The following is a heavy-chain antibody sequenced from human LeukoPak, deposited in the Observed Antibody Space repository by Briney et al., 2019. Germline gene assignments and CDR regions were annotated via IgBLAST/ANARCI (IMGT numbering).Heavy chain of an antibody. Sequence: GGSLRLSCAASGFTFSSYAMSWVRQAPGKGLEWVSAISGSGGSTYYADSVKGRFTISRDNSKNTLYLQMNSLRAEDTAVHYCAKDKGDYDRLFDYWGQGTLVTVSS. CDR2: ISGSGGST. D-gene: IGHD3-22*01. J-gene: IGHJ4*02. CDR3: AKDKGDYDRLFDY. CDR1: GFTFSSYA. V-gene: IGHV3-23*01.